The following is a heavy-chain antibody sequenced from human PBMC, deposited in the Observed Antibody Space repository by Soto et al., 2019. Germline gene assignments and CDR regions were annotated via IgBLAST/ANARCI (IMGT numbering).Heavy chain of an antibody. J-gene: IGHJ4*02. D-gene: IGHD2-2*01. CDR1: GFTFNSYA. CDR2: ISGSGATT. Sequence: ESGGGLVQPGGSLRLSCAASGFTFNSYAMRWVRQAPGTGLEWVSGISGSGATTYYADSVKGRCTISRDNSKNTLYLQMTSLRAEDTAVYYCAKGAAMPLIDYWGQGTLVTVSS. V-gene: IGHV3-23*01. CDR3: AKGAAMPLIDY.